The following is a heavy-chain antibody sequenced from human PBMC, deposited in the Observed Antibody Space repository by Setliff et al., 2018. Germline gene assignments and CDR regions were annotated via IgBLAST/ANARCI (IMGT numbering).Heavy chain of an antibody. D-gene: IGHD1-1*01. CDR3: ARDGHNVYYFDY. Sequence: LRLSCGASGFTFSNYWMYWVRQVPGKGLVWVSRINGDGTITHYADSVKGRFTISRDNAKNTLYLQMNSLRGEDTAVYYCARDGHNVYYFDYWGLGTLVTVSS. CDR1: GFTFSNYW. CDR2: INGDGTIT. V-gene: IGHV3-74*01. J-gene: IGHJ4*02.